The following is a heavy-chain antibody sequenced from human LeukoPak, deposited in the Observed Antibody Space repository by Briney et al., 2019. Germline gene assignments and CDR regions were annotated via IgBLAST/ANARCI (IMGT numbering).Heavy chain of an antibody. CDR1: GFTFSSYG. CDR2: ISYDGRNK. CDR3: AKDRGYSHGFDY. Sequence: GRSLRLSCAASGFTFSSYGMHWVRQAPGKGLEWVAAISYDGRNKEYVDSVKGRFTISRDNSKSTLYLQMNSLRAEDTAVYNCAKDRGYSHGFDYWGQGTLVTVSS. J-gene: IGHJ4*02. D-gene: IGHD5-18*01. V-gene: IGHV3-30*18.